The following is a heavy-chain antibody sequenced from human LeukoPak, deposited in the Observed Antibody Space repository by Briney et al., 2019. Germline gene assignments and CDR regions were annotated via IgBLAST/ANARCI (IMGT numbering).Heavy chain of an antibody. CDR1: GFTFSSYA. CDR2: LSSDGTNK. V-gene: IGHV3-30*14. Sequence: GSLRLSCAASGFTFSSYAVHWVRQAPGKGLGWVAGLSSDGTNKYYADSVQGRFTISRDNSKNTLYLQMNSLRAEDTAVYYCARGDYYDSSGYLNYWGQGTLVTVSS. D-gene: IGHD3-22*01. CDR3: ARGDYYDSSGYLNY. J-gene: IGHJ4*02.